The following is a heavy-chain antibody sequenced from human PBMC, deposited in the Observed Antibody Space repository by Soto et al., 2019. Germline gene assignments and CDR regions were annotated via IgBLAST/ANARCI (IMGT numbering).Heavy chain of an antibody. CDR3: SRPAYYYDSSGFEPGAFDI. J-gene: IGHJ3*02. CDR2: IRSKGYSRTT. D-gene: IGHD3-22*01. V-gene: IGHV3-49*03. CDR1: GFTFDNHA. Sequence: PGGSLRLSCTTSGFTFDNHAVTWFRQAPGKGLEWVGFIRSKGYSRTTEYAASVQGRFTISRDDSKSIAYLQMNSLKTEDTAVYYCSRPAYYYDSSGFEPGAFDIWGQGTMVTVSS.